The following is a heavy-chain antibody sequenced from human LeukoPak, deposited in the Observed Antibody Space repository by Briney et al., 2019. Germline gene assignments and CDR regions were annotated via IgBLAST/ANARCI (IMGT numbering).Heavy chain of an antibody. V-gene: IGHV3-7*01. CDR2: INPDESEK. Sequence: GGSLRLSCAVSGLSFSTSWMDWVRQAPGKGLEWVASINPDESEKYSAGSVKGRFTISRDNSRSTLYLQMNSLRPEDTAIYYCAREGYYGSGSPPSLYFDYWGQGTLVTVSS. CDR3: AREGYYGSGSPPSLYFDY. J-gene: IGHJ4*02. D-gene: IGHD3-10*01. CDR1: GLSFSTSW.